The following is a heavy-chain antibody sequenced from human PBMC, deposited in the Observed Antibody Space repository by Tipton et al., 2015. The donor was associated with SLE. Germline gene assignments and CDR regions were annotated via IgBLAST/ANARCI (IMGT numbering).Heavy chain of an antibody. Sequence: GSLRLSCAVSGLTFSDCWLSWVRQAPGKGLEWVGNINEDGSEESYVDSVKGRFTISRDNAKNTLYVQMNSLRVEDTAVYYCARDGVGGYFDLWGRGTLVTVSS. CDR3: ARDGVGGYFDL. V-gene: IGHV3-7*01. CDR2: INEDGSEE. J-gene: IGHJ2*01. D-gene: IGHD3-16*01. CDR1: GLTFSDCW.